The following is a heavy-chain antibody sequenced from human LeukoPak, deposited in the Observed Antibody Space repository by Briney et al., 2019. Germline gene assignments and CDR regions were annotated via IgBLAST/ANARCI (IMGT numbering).Heavy chain of an antibody. V-gene: IGHV3-73*01. Sequence: GGSLRLSCVVSGFTFSGSAVHWVRQASGKGLEWVGRIRSKANNYATAYAASVKGRFTISRDDSKDTAYLQMNSLKTEDTAVYYCTGDNFDSSVKFDYWGQGTLVTVSS. D-gene: IGHD3-22*01. J-gene: IGHJ4*02. CDR1: GFTFSGSA. CDR3: TGDNFDSSVKFDY. CDR2: IRSKANNYAT.